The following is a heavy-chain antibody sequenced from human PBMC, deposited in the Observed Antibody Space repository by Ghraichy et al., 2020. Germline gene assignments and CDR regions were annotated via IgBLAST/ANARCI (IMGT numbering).Heavy chain of an antibody. Sequence: ASVKVSCKASGYTFTGYYMHWVRQAPGQGLEWMGRINPNSGGTNYAQKFQGRVTMTRDTSISTAYMELSRLRSDDTAVYYCAREYGYCSGGSCSDPFDYWGQGTLVTVSS. CDR3: AREYGYCSGGSCSDPFDY. J-gene: IGHJ4*02. CDR2: INPNSGGT. CDR1: GYTFTGYY. D-gene: IGHD2-15*01. V-gene: IGHV1-2*06.